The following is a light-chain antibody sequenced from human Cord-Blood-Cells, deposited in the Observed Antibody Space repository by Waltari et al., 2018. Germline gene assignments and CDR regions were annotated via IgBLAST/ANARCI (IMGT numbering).Light chain of an antibody. J-gene: IGKJ2*01. CDR2: AAS. CDR1: QGISNS. V-gene: IGKV1-NL1*01. CDR3: QQYYSTPYT. Sequence: DIQMTQSPSSLSASVGDRVTITCRASQGISNSLAWYQQKPGKAPKLLLYAASRLESWVPARFSGSGSGTDYTLTISSLQPEDFATYYCQQYYSTPYTFGQGTKLEIK.